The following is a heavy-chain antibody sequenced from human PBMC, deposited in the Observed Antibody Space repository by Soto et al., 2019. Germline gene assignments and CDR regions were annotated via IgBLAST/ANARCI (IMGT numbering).Heavy chain of an antibody. CDR1: GFTVSNNY. CDR2: IYSGGAT. V-gene: IGHV3-66*01. J-gene: IGHJ4*02. Sequence: EVQLVESGGGLVQPGGSLRLSCAASGFTVSNNYMRWVRQAPGTGLEWDSLIYSGGATYYADSVKGRFTIPRDNSKNTLYLQMNSLRAEDTAVYYCARDGTYNWVGGQGILVTVSS. D-gene: IGHD1-1*01. CDR3: ARDGTYNWV.